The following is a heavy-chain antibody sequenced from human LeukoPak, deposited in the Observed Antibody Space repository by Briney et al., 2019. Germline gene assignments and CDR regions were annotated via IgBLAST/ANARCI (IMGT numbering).Heavy chain of an antibody. V-gene: IGHV4-31*03. CDR3: ARVYGSGSALEY. J-gene: IGHJ4*02. CDR1: GGSISSGGYY. CDR2: IYYSGST. D-gene: IGHD3-10*01. Sequence: SETLSLTCTVSGGSISSGGYYWSWIRQHPGKGLEWIGYIYYSGSTYYNPSLKSRVTISRDTSKNQFSLKLSSVTAADTAVYYCARVYGSGSALEYWSQGTLVTVSS.